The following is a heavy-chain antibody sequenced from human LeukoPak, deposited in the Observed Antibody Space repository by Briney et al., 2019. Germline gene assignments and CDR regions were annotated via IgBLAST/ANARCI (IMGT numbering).Heavy chain of an antibody. CDR1: GNYW. Sequence: PGGSLRLSCAASGNYWMHWVRQVPGKGLVWVSHINSDGSWTSYADSVKGRFTISRDNSKNTLYLQMNSLRAEDTAVYYCAKDSSRGGPLPDYWGQGTLVTVSS. V-gene: IGHV3-74*01. J-gene: IGHJ4*02. CDR2: INSDGSWT. D-gene: IGHD2-2*01. CDR3: AKDSSRGGPLPDY.